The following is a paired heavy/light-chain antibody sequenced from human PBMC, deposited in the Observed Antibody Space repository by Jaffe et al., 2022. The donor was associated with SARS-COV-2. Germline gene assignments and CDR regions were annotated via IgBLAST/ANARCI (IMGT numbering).Light chain of an antibody. CDR3: HSYDNGLGGSV. Sequence: QSVLTQPPSVSGAPGQRVTISCTGTSSNIGAGSDVHWYQQLPGTAPKLLISGNTDRPSGVPDRFSGSKSGTSASLAINGVQAEDEADYYCHSYDNGLGGSVLGGGTKLTVL. CDR2: GNT. CDR1: SSNIGAGSD. J-gene: IGLJ2*01. V-gene: IGLV1-40*01.
Heavy chain of an antibody. J-gene: IGHJ3*01. D-gene: IGHD3-10*01. CDR1: GYTFSNYA. V-gene: IGHV7-4-1*02. CDR2: INTNTGNP. CDR3: ARGVLLWFGDRSSPDAFDV. Sequence: QVQLVQSGSELKKPGASVKVSCKASGYTFSNYALNWLRQAPGQGLEWMGWINTNTGNPTYAQGFTGQFVFSLDTSVSTTYLQISSLRADDTAIYYCARGVLLWFGDRSSPDAFDVWGQGTMVAVSS.